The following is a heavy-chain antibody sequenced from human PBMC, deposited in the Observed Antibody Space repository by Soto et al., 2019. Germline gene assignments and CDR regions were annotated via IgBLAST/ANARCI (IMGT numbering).Heavy chain of an antibody. Sequence: GGSLRLSCAASGFSLSSYGMYWVRQAPGKGLEWVAVISYDGNYKYYADSMKGRFTISRDNSKNTLYLQMNSLRAEDTAVYYCAREPRYCRGGSCSITGDAYDIWGQGTMVTVSS. V-gene: IGHV3-30*03. CDR2: ISYDGNYK. D-gene: IGHD2-15*01. CDR1: GFSLSSYG. J-gene: IGHJ3*02. CDR3: AREPRYCRGGSCSITGDAYDI.